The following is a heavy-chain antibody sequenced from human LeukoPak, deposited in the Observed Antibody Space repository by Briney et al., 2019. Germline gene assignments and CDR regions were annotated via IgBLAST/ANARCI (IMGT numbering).Heavy chain of an antibody. CDR1: GGSISSGGYS. V-gene: IGHV4-30-2*01. Sequence: SQTLSLTCAVSGGSISSGGYSWSWIRQPPGKGLEWIGYICHSGSTYYNPSLKSRVTISVDRSKNQFSLKLSSVTAADTAVYYCARALYDILTGYSDAFDIWGQGTMVTVSS. CDR3: ARALYDILTGYSDAFDI. D-gene: IGHD3-9*01. CDR2: ICHSGST. J-gene: IGHJ3*02.